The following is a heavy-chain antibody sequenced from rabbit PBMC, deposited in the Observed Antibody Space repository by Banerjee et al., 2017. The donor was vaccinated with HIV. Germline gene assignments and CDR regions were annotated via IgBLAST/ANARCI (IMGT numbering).Heavy chain of an antibody. V-gene: IGHV1S45*01. D-gene: IGHD4-1*01. CDR3: ARDLAGVIGWNFNL. Sequence: QEQLVESGGGLVTLGGSLKLSCKASGIDFSSYAISWVRQAPGKGLEWIACINSSSGNTVYARWAKGRFTISKTSSITVTLQMTSLTAADTASYFCARDLAGVIGWNFNLWGQGTLVTVS. CDR1: GIDFSSYA. J-gene: IGHJ4*01. CDR2: INSSSGNT.